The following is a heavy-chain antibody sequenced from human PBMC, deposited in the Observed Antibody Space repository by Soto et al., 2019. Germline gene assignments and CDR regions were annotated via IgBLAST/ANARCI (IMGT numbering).Heavy chain of an antibody. CDR3: ARDGGRHSGGIDY. Sequence: QVQLVQSGAEVKKPGSSVKVSCKASGGTFSSYSINWVRQAPGQGLEWMGEIIPIFGTANYAQKFQGRVTITADESTGTAYMEPSSLRSEDTAVYYCARDGGRHSGGIDYWGQGTLVTVSS. CDR2: IIPIFGTA. J-gene: IGHJ4*02. D-gene: IGHD1-26*01. V-gene: IGHV1-69*01. CDR1: GGTFSSYS.